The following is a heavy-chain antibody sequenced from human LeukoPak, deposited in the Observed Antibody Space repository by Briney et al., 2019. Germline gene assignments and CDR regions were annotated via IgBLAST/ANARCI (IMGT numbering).Heavy chain of an antibody. V-gene: IGHV3-15*01. D-gene: IGHD3-9*01. Sequence: PGGSLRLSCAASGFTFSNAWMSWVRQAPGKGLEWVGRIKSKTDGGTTDYAAPVKGRFTISRDDSKNTLYLQMNSLETEDTAVYYCTTDVLRYFDWLNDYWGQGTLVTVSS. CDR2: IKSKTDGGTT. CDR3: TTDVLRYFDWLNDY. CDR1: GFTFSNAW. J-gene: IGHJ4*02.